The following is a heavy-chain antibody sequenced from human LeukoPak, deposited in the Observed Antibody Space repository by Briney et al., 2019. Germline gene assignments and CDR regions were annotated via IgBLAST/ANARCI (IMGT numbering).Heavy chain of an antibody. CDR2: INPNSGGT. D-gene: IGHD1-26*01. V-gene: IGHV1-2*02. Sequence: ASVKVSCKASGYTFTGYYMHWVRQAPGQGLEWMGWINPNSGGTNYAQKFQGRVTMTRDTSISTAYMELSRLGSDDTAVYYCAVDSGSYYVVPNWFDPWGRGTLVTVSS. CDR1: GYTFTGYY. J-gene: IGHJ5*02. CDR3: AVDSGSYYVVPNWFDP.